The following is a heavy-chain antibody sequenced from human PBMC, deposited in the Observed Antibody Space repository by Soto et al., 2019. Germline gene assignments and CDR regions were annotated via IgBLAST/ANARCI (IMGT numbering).Heavy chain of an antibody. CDR2: INHSGST. CDR3: ASGGIRDAFAI. CDR1: GVSFRGYS. Sequence: PSETLSLTCAVYGVSFRGYSWSWIRQPPGKGLEWIGEINHSGSTNYNPSLKSRVTISVDTSKNQFSLKLSSVTAADTAVYYCASGGIRDAFAIWGQGTMVTGSS. J-gene: IGHJ3*02. D-gene: IGHD1-20*01. V-gene: IGHV4-34*01.